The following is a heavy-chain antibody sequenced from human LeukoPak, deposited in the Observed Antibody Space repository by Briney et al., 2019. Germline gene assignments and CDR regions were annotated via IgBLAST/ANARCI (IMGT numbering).Heavy chain of an antibody. CDR1: GFTFSMSS. J-gene: IGHJ5*02. CDR2: ISGAGDIA. D-gene: IGHD3-22*01. V-gene: IGHV3-23*01. CDR3: AKLKSARIVVGA. Sequence: QPGGSLRLSCAASGFTFSMSSLSWAPQAPGQGLGGGSSISGAGDIAHYAESVRGWFTISRDNSRNTLYLQMNSLRAEDTAVYYYAKLKSARIVVGAWGQGIRVAVSS.